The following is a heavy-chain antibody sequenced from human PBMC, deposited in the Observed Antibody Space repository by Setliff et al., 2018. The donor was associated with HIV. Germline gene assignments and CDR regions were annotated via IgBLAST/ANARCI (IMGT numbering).Heavy chain of an antibody. Sequence: GGSLRLSCAASGFTFSSCWMSWVRQAPGKRLEWVANINQDGSEIHYADSVKGRLTISRDNAKNSLYLQINSLRAEDTAVYYCARDYGSGTYTSLAYWGQGTLVTVS. CDR2: INQDGSEI. CDR3: ARDYGSGTYTSLAY. D-gene: IGHD3-10*01. V-gene: IGHV3-7*01. J-gene: IGHJ4*02. CDR1: GFTFSSCW.